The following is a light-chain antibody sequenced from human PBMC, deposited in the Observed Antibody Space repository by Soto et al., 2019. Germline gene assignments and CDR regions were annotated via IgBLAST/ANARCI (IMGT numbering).Light chain of an antibody. J-gene: IGKJ1*01. V-gene: IGKV1-8*01. CDR2: AAS. CDR3: QQYYSYPT. Sequence: AVRMTPSPSSLSASTGDRVTITFRASQGISSYLAWYQQKPGKAPKLLIYAASTLQSGVPSRFSGSGSGTDFTLTISCLQSEDFATYYCQQYYSYPTFGQGTKVDIK. CDR1: QGISSY.